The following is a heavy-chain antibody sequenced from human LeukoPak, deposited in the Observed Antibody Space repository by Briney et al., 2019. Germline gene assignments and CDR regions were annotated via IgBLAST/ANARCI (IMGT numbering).Heavy chain of an antibody. J-gene: IGHJ4*02. V-gene: IGHV3-74*01. Sequence: GGSLRLSCAASGFTFSSYWMHWVRQVPGKGVGWVSRINSDGSSTNYADSVKGGFTISRGNAKNTLFLQMNSLRADDTAVYYCASRRSSSFDYWGQGTLVTVSS. CDR2: INSDGSST. CDR1: GFTFSSYW. D-gene: IGHD6-13*01. CDR3: ASRRSSSFDY.